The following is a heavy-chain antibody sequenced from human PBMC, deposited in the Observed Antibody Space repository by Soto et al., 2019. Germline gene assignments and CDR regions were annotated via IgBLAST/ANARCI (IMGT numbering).Heavy chain of an antibody. CDR2: INPSGGST. CDR1: GYTFTSYY. Sequence: ASVKVSCKASGYTFTSYYMHWVRQAPGQGLEWMGIINPSGGSTSYAQKFQGRVTMTRDTSTSTVYMELSSLRSEDTAVYYCARDIVTGSWFHGGYVGGYWGQGTLVTVSS. V-gene: IGHV1-46*01. D-gene: IGHD5-12*01. J-gene: IGHJ4*02. CDR3: ARDIVTGSWFHGGYVGGY.